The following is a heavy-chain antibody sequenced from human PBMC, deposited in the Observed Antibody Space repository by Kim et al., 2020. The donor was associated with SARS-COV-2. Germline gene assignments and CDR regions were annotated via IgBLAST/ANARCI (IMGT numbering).Heavy chain of an antibody. CDR2: INHSGST. CDR1: GGSFSGYY. J-gene: IGHJ4*02. CDR3: ARIAAARPGGFDY. D-gene: IGHD6-6*01. Sequence: SETLSLTCAVYGGSFSGYYWSWIRQPPGKGLEWIGEINHSGSTNYNPSLKSRVTISVDTSKNQFSLKLSSVTAADTAVYYCARIAAARPGGFDYWGQGTLVTVSS. V-gene: IGHV4-34*01.